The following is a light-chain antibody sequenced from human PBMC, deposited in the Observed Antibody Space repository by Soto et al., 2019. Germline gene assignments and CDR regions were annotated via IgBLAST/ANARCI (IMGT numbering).Light chain of an antibody. J-gene: IGKJ3*01. CDR2: DAS. V-gene: IGKV3-11*01. Sequence: EIVLTQSPATLCLSPGERATLSCRASQSVGSFLAWYQQKSGQTPRLLIYDASNRATGIPARFSGSGSGTDFTLTISSLEPEDFAVYYCQHRSNWLGTFGPGTKVDIK. CDR3: QHRSNWLGT. CDR1: QSVGSF.